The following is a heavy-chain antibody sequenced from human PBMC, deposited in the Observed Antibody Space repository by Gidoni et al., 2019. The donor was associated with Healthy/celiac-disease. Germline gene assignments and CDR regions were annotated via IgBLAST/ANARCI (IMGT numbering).Heavy chain of an antibody. D-gene: IGHD1-26*01. CDR1: GYTITEFS. Sequence: QVQLVQSGAEVKKPGASVKVSCKVSGYTITEFSMHWVRQAPGKGLGWMGGFVPEDGETIYAQKFQGRVTMTEDTSTDTADMELSSLRSEDTAVYYCATGRIVGATPSSYYFDYWGQGTLVTVSS. CDR2: FVPEDGET. V-gene: IGHV1-24*01. J-gene: IGHJ4*02. CDR3: ATGRIVGATPSSYYFDY.